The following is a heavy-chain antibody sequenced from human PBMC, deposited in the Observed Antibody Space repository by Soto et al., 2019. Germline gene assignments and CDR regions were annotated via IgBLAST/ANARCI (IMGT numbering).Heavy chain of an antibody. J-gene: IGHJ6*02. CDR2: ISYDGSNK. Sequence: LRLSCAASGFTFSSYGMHWVRQAPGKGLEWVAVISYDGSNKYYADSVKGRFTISRDNSKNTLYLQMNSLRAEDTAVYYCAKVMWELLFYYYGMDVWGQGTTVTV. D-gene: IGHD1-26*01. CDR3: AKVMWELLFYYYGMDV. V-gene: IGHV3-30*18. CDR1: GFTFSSYG.